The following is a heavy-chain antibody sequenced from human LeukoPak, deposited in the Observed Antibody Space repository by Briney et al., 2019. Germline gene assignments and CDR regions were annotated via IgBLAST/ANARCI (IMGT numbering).Heavy chain of an antibody. J-gene: IGHJ4*02. CDR2: INDRGHT. Sequence: PAETLSLTCAVHGVSFSNYHMNWVRQSPGKGLEWIRAINDRGHTNYTPSRESRVTISLDTSKNQFSLKLNSVTAADTAVYYCARDPTTFVTTPYYFDFWGQGTLVTVSS. CDR3: ARDPTTFVTTPYYFDF. V-gene: IGHV4-34*01. D-gene: IGHD4-23*01. CDR1: GVSFSNYH.